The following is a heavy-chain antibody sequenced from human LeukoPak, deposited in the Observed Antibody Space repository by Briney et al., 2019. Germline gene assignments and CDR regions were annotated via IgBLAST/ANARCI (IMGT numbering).Heavy chain of an antibody. V-gene: IGHV5-51*01. Sequence: HGESLKISCKGSGYSFTSYWIGWVRHVPGKGLEYMGTIYPGDSDTRYSPSFQGQVTISADKSISTAYLQWSSLKASDTAMYYCATLVGYGSFFDYWGQGTLVTVSS. J-gene: IGHJ4*02. CDR3: ATLVGYGSFFDY. CDR2: IYPGDSDT. CDR1: GYSFTSYW. D-gene: IGHD3-10*01.